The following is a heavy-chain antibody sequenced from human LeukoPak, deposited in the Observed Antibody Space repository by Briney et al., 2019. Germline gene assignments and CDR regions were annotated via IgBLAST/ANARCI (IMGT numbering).Heavy chain of an antibody. D-gene: IGHD2-2*01. CDR1: GFTFSSYG. J-gene: IGHJ6*03. Sequence: GGSLRLSCAASGFTFSSYGMHWVRQAPGKGLEWVAVIWYDGSNKYYADSVTGRFTISRDNSKNTLYLQMNSLRAEDTAVYYSARVRAPVVPAAQGYYYYYMDVWGKGTTVTVSS. CDR2: IWYDGSNK. V-gene: IGHV3-33*08. CDR3: ARVRAPVVPAAQGYYYYYMDV.